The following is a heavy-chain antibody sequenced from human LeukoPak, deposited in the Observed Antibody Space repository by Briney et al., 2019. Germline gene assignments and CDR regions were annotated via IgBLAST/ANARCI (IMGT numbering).Heavy chain of an antibody. CDR3: ARGSASNWPVDY. J-gene: IGHJ4*02. V-gene: IGHV1-69*13. CDR1: GYTFTSYD. Sequence: ASVKDSCKASGYTFTSYDINWVRQAPGLGLEWMGGIVPVFGTPNYAQKFQGRLTIIADDSSSTAYMELRSLTSDDTAVYYCARGSASNWPVDYWGQGTLVTVS. D-gene: IGHD6-13*01. CDR2: IVPVFGTP.